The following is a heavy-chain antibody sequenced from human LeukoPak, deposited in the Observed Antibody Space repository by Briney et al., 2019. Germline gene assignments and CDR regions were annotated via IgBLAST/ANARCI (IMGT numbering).Heavy chain of an antibody. V-gene: IGHV3-23*01. CDR3: AKHPEYSSGWYGNYFDY. Sequence: GGSLRLSCAASGFTFSSYAMSWVRQAPGKGLEWVSAISGSGGSTYYADSVKDRFTISRDNSKNTLYLQMNSLRAEDTAVYYCAKHPEYSSGWYGNYFDYWGQGTLVTVSS. J-gene: IGHJ4*02. D-gene: IGHD6-19*01. CDR1: GFTFSSYA. CDR2: ISGSGGST.